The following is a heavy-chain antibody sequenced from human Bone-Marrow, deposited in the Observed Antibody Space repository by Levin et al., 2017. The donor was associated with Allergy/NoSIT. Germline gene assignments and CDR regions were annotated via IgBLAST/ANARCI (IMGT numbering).Heavy chain of an antibody. J-gene: IGHJ6*01. Sequence: RSGGSLRLSCAASGFSFSSYFMTWVRQAPGKGLEWVSSISGASSFIDYADSVKGRFTVSRDNAENSVSLEMNSLRAEDTALYYCARVGSTTTGYYYGMDVWGQGTTVTVTS. D-gene: IGHD1-1*01. CDR1: GFSFSSYF. CDR2: ISGASSFI. V-gene: IGHV3-21*01. CDR3: ARVGSTTTGYYYGMDV.